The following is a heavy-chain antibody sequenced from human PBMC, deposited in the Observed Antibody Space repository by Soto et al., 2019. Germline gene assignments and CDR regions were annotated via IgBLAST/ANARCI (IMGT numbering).Heavy chain of an antibody. CDR2: IDPSDSYT. Sequence: ESGKISFQCSGYRCTSYWISWVRQVPGKGLEWMGRIDPSDSYTNYSPSFQGHVTISADKSISTAYLQWSSLKASDTAMYYCVRPLGPLGIAAENWFDPWGQGSMVTVSS. D-gene: IGHD6-13*01. CDR1: GYRCTSYW. CDR3: VRPLGPLGIAAENWFDP. J-gene: IGHJ5*02. V-gene: IGHV5-10-1*01.